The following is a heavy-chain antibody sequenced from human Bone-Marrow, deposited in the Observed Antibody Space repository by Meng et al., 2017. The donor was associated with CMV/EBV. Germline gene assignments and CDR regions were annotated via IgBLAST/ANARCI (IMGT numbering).Heavy chain of an antibody. D-gene: IGHD4-17*01. CDR1: GFTFRTYV. CDR3: ARDDLNDYGDYVEYYYGMDV. Sequence: GESLKISCAASGFTFRTYVMNWVRQAPGKGLEWVSVIYSGGSTYYADSVKGRFTISRDNSKNTLYLQMNSLRAEDTAVYYCARDDLNDYGDYVEYYYGMDVWGQGTTVTVSS. CDR2: IYSGGST. J-gene: IGHJ6*02. V-gene: IGHV3-66*02.